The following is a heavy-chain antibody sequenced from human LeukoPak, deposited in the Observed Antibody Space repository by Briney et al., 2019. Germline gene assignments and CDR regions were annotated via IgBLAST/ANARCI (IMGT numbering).Heavy chain of an antibody. J-gene: IGHJ5*01. D-gene: IGHD6-6*01. CDR1: GFTFSDYY. V-gene: IGHV3-11*04. CDR3: TRDPRHFDS. CDR2: ISSSGSTI. Sequence: GGSLRLPCAASGFTFSDYYMSWIRQAPGKGLEWVSYISSSGSTIYYADSVKGRFTISRDNAKNSLYLQMSSLRVEDTAVYYCTRDPRHFDSCGQGTLVTVSS.